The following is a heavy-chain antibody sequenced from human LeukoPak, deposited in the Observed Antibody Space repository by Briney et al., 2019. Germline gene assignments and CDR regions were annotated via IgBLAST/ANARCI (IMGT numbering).Heavy chain of an antibody. Sequence: GGSLRLSCAASGFTFSSYAMHWVRQAPGKGLEYVSAISSNGGSTYYADSVKGRFTISRDNSKNTPYLQMGSLRAEDMAVYYCARARIAVVGDAFDIWGQGTMVTVSS. CDR3: ARARIAVVGDAFDI. CDR1: GFTFSSYA. CDR2: ISSNGGST. D-gene: IGHD6-19*01. V-gene: IGHV3-64*02. J-gene: IGHJ3*02.